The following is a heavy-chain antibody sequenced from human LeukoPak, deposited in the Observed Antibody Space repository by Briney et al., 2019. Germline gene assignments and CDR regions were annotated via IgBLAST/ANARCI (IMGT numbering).Heavy chain of an antibody. J-gene: IGHJ4*02. D-gene: IGHD6-13*01. CDR1: GYTLTELS. V-gene: IGHV1-24*01. Sequence: GASVKVSCKVSGYTLTELSMHWVRQAPGKGLEWMGGFDPEDGETIYAQKFQGRVTMTEDTSTDTAYMELSSLRSEDAAVYYCATGYGLAAAGGYWGQGTLVTVSS. CDR3: ATGYGLAAAGGY. CDR2: FDPEDGET.